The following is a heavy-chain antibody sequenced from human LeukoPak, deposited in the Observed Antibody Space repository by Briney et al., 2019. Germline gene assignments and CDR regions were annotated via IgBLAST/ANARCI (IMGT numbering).Heavy chain of an antibody. J-gene: IGHJ4*02. CDR2: IYSGGST. D-gene: IGHD1-26*01. Sequence: PGGSLRLSCAASGFTVSSNYMSWVRQAPGKGLEWVSVIYSGGSTYYADSVKGRFIISRDNSKNTLYLQMNSLRAEDTAVYYCAIQSCIVGATPFFDYWGQGTLVTVSS. V-gene: IGHV3-66*02. CDR1: GFTVSSNY. CDR3: AIQSCIVGATPFFDY.